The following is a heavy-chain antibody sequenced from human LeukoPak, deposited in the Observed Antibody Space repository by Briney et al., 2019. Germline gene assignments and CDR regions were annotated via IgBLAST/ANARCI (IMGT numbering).Heavy chain of an antibody. CDR3: ARDRKVGATYHYYYGMDV. CDR1: GDSVSSNSAA. V-gene: IGHV6-1*01. Sequence: SQTLSLTCAISGDSVSSNSAAWNWIRQSPSRGLEWLGRTYYRSKWYNDYAVSVKSRITINPDTSKNQFSLQLNSVAPEDTAVYYCARDRKVGATYHYYYGMDVWGQGTTVTVSS. J-gene: IGHJ6*02. CDR2: TYYRSKWYN. D-gene: IGHD1-26*01.